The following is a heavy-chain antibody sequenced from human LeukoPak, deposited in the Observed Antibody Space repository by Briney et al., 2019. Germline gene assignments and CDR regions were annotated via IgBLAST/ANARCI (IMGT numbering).Heavy chain of an antibody. D-gene: IGHD2-2*01. V-gene: IGHV1-69*04. CDR3: ARDCSSTSCYSVGY. Sequence: SVKVSCKASGGTFSSYAISWVRQAPGQGLEWMGRIIPILGIANYAQKFQGRVTITADKSTSTAYMELSSLRSEDTAVYYCARDCSSTSCYSVGYWGQGTLVTVSS. CDR2: IIPILGIA. J-gene: IGHJ4*02. CDR1: GGTFSSYA.